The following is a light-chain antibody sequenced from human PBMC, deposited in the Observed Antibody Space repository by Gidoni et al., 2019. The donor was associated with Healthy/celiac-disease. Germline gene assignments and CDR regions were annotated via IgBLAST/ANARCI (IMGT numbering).Light chain of an antibody. CDR1: QSVSSY. Sequence: EIVLTQSPATLSLSPGERATLSCRASQSVSSYLAWYQQKPGQAPRLLIYDASNRATGIPARFSGSGSGTDCTLTISSLEPEDFAVYYCQQRSNWPPTFXQXTKVEIK. J-gene: IGKJ1*01. CDR3: QQRSNWPPT. CDR2: DAS. V-gene: IGKV3-11*01.